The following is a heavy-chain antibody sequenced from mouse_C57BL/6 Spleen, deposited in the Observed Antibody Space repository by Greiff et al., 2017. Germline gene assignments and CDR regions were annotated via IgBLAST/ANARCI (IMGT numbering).Heavy chain of an antibody. J-gene: IGHJ3*01. CDR2: IYPGSVST. CDR1: GYTFTSYW. Sequence: QVQLQQPGAELVKPGASVKMSCKASGYTFTSYWITWVKQRPGQGLEWIGDIYPGSVSTNYNEKFKGKATLTADKSSSTAYMQLRSLTSEDSAVYFCAREEVLLRYWFAYWGQGTLVTVSA. CDR3: AREEVLLRYWFAY. D-gene: IGHD1-1*01. V-gene: IGHV1-55*01.